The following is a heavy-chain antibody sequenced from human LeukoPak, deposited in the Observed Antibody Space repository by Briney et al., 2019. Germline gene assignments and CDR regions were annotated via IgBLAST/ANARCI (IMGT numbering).Heavy chain of an antibody. V-gene: IGHV4-59*01. CDR2: IYYSGST. Sequence: SETLSLTCTVSGGSISSYYWSWIRQPPGKGLEWIGYIYYSGSTNYNPSLKSRVTISVDTSKNQFSLKLSSVTAADTAVYYCARDRGYCSGGSCYSGVDYWGQGTLVTVSS. D-gene: IGHD2-15*01. CDR1: GGSISSYY. CDR3: ARDRGYCSGGSCYSGVDY. J-gene: IGHJ4*02.